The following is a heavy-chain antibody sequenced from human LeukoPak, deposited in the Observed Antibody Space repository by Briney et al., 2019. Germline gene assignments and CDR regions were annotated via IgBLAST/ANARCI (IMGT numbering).Heavy chain of an antibody. CDR1: GGSISSSSHY. V-gene: IGHV4-39*07. D-gene: IGHD4-23*01. CDR3: ASSPDDYGGNWYFDL. J-gene: IGHJ2*01. CDR2: IYYSGST. Sequence: SETLSLTCTVSGGSISSSSHYWGWIRQPPGKGLEWIGSIYYSGSTYYNPSLKSRVTISVDTSKNQFSLKLSSVTAADTAVYYCASSPDDYGGNWYFDLWGRGTLVTVSS.